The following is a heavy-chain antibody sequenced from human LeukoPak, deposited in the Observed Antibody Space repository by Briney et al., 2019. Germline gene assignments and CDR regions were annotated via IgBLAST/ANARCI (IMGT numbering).Heavy chain of an antibody. V-gene: IGHV3-21*01. CDR1: GFTFSSYS. D-gene: IGHD2-2*01. Sequence: TGGSLRLSCAASGFTFSSYSMNWVRQAPGKGLEWVSSISSSSSYIYYADSVKGRFTISRDNAKNSLYLQMNSLRAEDTAVYYCARDGCSSTSCYPVGLWGQGTLATVSS. J-gene: IGHJ4*02. CDR2: ISSSSSYI. CDR3: ARDGCSSTSCYPVGL.